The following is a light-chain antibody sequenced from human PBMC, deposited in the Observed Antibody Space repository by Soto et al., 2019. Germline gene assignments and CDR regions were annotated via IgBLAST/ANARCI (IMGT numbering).Light chain of an antibody. CDR2: GAS. V-gene: IGKV3-15*01. J-gene: IGKJ2*01. Sequence: EIVMTQSPATLSVSPGGRATLSCRASQSVGGNLAWYQQRSGQAPRLLMYGASTRATGIPARFSGSGSGTQFTLTISSLQSEDSAVYYCQQYNDWPPRTFGQGTKLESK. CDR1: QSVGGN. CDR3: QQYNDWPPRT.